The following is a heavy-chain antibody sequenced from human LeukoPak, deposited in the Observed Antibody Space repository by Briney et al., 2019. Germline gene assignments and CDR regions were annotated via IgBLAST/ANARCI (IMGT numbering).Heavy chain of an antibody. CDR3: ARDHVYGGADY. J-gene: IGHJ4*02. V-gene: IGHV3-43*02. CDR2: TSGDGITT. D-gene: IGHD5/OR15-5a*01. Sequence: GGSLRLSCAASGFTFHNYAIHWVRQAPGKRLEWVSLTSGDGITTYFADSVKGRFTISRDNRKSSLFLQMNSLRAEDTALYYCARDHVYGGADYWGQGTLVTVSS. CDR1: GFTFHNYA.